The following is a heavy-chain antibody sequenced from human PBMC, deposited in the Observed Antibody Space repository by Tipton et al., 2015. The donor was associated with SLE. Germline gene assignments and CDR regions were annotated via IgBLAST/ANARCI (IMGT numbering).Heavy chain of an antibody. V-gene: IGHV4-31*01. CDR2: TDYDCTT. Sequence: TLSLTCSVSGSTLSRGGYHWSWIRQHPGKGLEWLAFTDYDCTTYYNPSLEGPLTTSVGSSRNQFFLKVSSGTAAGTAVYYCARLLLGCYYMDVWGKGPPVTVSS. CDR1: GSTLSRGGYH. CDR3: ARLLLGCYYMDV. J-gene: IGHJ6*03. D-gene: IGHD3-16*01.